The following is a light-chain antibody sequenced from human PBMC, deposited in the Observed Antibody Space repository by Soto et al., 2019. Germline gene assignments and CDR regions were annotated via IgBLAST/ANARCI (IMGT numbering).Light chain of an antibody. CDR2: DAS. J-gene: IGKJ1*01. CDR3: QQSYSTTRT. Sequence: DIQMTQSPSTLSASVGDRVTITCRASQGISSYLAWYQQKPGKAPNLLIYDASSLESGVPSRFSGSGSGTDFTLTISSLQPEDFATYYCQQSYSTTRTFGQGTKVDIK. V-gene: IGKV1-39*01. CDR1: QGISSY.